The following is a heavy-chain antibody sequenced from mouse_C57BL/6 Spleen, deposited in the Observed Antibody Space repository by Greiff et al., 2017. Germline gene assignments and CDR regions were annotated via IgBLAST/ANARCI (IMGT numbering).Heavy chain of an antibody. J-gene: IGHJ3*01. V-gene: IGHV1-15*01. CDR2: IDPETGGT. CDR1: GYTFTDYE. D-gene: IGHD3-1*01. Sequence: VKLQESGAELVRPGASVTLSCKASGYTFTDYEMHWVKQTPVHGLEWIGAIDPETGGTAYNQKFKGKAILTADKSSSTAYMELRSLTSEDSAVYYCTTIRAGAYWGQGTLVTVSA. CDR3: TTIRAGAY.